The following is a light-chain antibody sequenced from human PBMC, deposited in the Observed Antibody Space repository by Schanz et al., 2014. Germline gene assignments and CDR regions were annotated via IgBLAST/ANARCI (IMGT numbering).Light chain of an antibody. Sequence: QSVLTQPPSASGTPGQRVTISCSGTSSNIGENAVNWYQQLPGTAPKLLIYSNNQRPSGVPDRFSGSKSGTSASLAISGLQAEDEADYYCSSYAGSNNFVVFGGGTKLTVL. CDR3: SSYAGSNNFVV. CDR2: SNN. CDR1: SSNIGENA. V-gene: IGLV1-44*01. J-gene: IGLJ2*01.